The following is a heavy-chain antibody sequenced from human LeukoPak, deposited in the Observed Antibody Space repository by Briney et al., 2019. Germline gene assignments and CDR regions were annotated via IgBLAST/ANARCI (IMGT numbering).Heavy chain of an antibody. CDR2: IYSGGNT. CDR1: GFTVSSSP. J-gene: IGHJ5*02. Sequence: QPGRSLGLSCAASGFTVSSSPINWVRQAPGRGLEWVSVIYSGGNTFYADSVKGRFTISRHNSENTLYLQMNSLSADDTAVYYCARLMGSGWFDPWGQGTLVTVFS. V-gene: IGHV3-53*04. D-gene: IGHD1-26*01. CDR3: ARLMGSGWFDP.